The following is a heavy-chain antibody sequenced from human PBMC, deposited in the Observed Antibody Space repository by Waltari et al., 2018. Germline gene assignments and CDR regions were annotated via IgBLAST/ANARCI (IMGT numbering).Heavy chain of an antibody. Sequence: QVQLGQPGAEVKKPGASVKVSCKASGYTFPSYAMHWVRQAPGQRLGWMGWINAGNGNTKYSQKFQGRVTITRDTSASTAYMELSSLRSEDTAVYYCARVEGAAGLDIWGQGTMVTVSS. J-gene: IGHJ3*02. CDR1: GYTFPSYA. D-gene: IGHD3-16*01. CDR3: ARVEGAAGLDI. CDR2: INAGNGNT. V-gene: IGHV1-3*01.